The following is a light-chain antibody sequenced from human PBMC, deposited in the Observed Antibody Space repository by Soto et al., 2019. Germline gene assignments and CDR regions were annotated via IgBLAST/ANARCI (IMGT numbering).Light chain of an antibody. CDR2: GAS. CDR1: QRISSN. J-gene: IGKJ2*01. CDR3: QQYKDWPPYT. Sequence: EILMTQSQATLSFSPGERATLSCRASQRISSNVAWYQQKPGQAPRLLIYGASTRATGVPARFSGGGSGTEFTLTISSLQSEDFAVYFCQQYKDWPPYTFGQGTKLELK. V-gene: IGKV3-15*01.